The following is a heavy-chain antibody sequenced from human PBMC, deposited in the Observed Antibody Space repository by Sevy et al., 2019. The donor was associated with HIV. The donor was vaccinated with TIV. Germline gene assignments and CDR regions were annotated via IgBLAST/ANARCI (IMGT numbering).Heavy chain of an antibody. CDR3: TTELGYCSGGSCLPFDY. J-gene: IGHJ4*02. V-gene: IGHV3-15*01. CDR1: GFTFSNAW. D-gene: IGHD2-15*01. CDR2: IKSKTDGGTT. Sequence: GGSLRLSCAASGFTFSNAWMSWVRQAPGKELEWVGRIKSKTDGGTTDYAAPVKGRFTISRDDSKNTLYLQMNSLKTEDTAVYYCTTELGYCSGGSCLPFDYWGQGTLVTVSS.